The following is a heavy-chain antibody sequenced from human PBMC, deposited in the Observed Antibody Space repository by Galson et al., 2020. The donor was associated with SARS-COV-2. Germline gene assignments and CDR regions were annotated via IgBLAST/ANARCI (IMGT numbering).Heavy chain of an antibody. CDR1: GFTLSSYS. D-gene: IGHD3-22*01. CDR2: ISRSTSHI. J-gene: IGHJ6*02. Sequence: SGFTLSSYSMNWVRQAPGKGLEWVAYISRSTSHIYYADSVKGRFTISRDNGKNSLYLQMNSLRDEDTAVYYCARDHHDSSGYYYYGMDVWGQGTTVTVSS. V-gene: IGHV3-48*02. CDR3: ARDHHDSSGYYYYGMDV.